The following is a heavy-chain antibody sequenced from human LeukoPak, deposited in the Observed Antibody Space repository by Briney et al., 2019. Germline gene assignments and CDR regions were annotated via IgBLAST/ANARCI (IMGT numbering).Heavy chain of an antibody. D-gene: IGHD2-15*01. CDR1: GGSISSSSYY. CDR3: ARDRYPPGEYCSGGSCYSWFDP. V-gene: IGHV4-39*07. CDR2: IYYSGST. Sequence: PSETLSLTCTVSGGSISSSSYYWGWIRQPPGKGLEWIGSIYYSGSTYYNPSLKSRVTISVDTSKNQFSLKLSSVTAADTAVYYCARDRYPPGEYCSGGSCYSWFDPWGQGTLVTVSS. J-gene: IGHJ5*02.